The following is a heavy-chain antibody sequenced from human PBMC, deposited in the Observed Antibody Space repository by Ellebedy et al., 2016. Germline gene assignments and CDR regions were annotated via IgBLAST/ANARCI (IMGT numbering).Heavy chain of an antibody. CDR2: IWYDGTNR. D-gene: IGHD2-21*02. CDR3: AREGMNIVVVTAPHWFDP. V-gene: IGHV3-33*01. J-gene: IGHJ5*02. Sequence: GESLKISCAASGFTFSTHGMHWVRQAPGKGLEWVAVIWYDGTNRNYVDSVKGRFTISRDNSKNTLFLQMNSLRAEDTAVYYCAREGMNIVVVTAPHWFDPWGQGTLVTVSS. CDR1: GFTFSTHG.